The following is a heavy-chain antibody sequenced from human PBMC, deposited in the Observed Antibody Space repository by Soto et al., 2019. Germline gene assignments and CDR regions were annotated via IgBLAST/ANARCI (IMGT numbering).Heavy chain of an antibody. J-gene: IGHJ4*02. V-gene: IGHV4-30-4*01. D-gene: IGHD3-10*01. CDR1: GDSISSGGSY. CDR3: ARDARLWFGERPGPFDY. CDR2: IYYSGST. Sequence: SETLSLTCTVSGDSISSGGSYWSWIRQHPGKGLEWIGYIYYSGSTYYNPSLKSRVTISIDTSKNQFSLKLSSVTAADTAVYYCARDARLWFGERPGPFDYWGQGTLVTVSS.